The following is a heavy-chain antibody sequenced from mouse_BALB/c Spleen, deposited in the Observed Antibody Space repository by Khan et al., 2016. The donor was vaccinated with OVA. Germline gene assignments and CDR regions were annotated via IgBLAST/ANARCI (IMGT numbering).Heavy chain of an antibody. V-gene: IGHV14-3*02. D-gene: IGHD2-10*02. CDR3: ARGYGNYNYAMDY. CDR1: GFNIKDTY. Sequence: VQLQQSGAELVKPGASVKLSCTTSGFNIKDTYMHWVKQRPEQGLEWIGRIDPANGNTKYNPKFQGKATITADTSSNTAYLQLRSLTSEDTAVYYCARGYGNYNYAMDYWGQGTSVTVSA. CDR2: IDPANGNT. J-gene: IGHJ4*01.